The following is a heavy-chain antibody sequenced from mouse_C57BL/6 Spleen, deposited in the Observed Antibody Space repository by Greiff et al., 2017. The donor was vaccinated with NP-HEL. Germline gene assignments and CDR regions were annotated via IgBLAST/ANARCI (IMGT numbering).Heavy chain of an antibody. CDR3: AREDYYGSSFFDY. J-gene: IGHJ2*01. Sequence: QVQLQQSGPELVKPGASVKISCKASGYSFTSYYIHWVKQRPGQGLEWIGWIYPGSGNTKYNEKFKGKATLTADTSSSTAYMQLSSLTSEDSAVYYCAREDYYGSSFFDYWGQGTTLTVSS. CDR1: GYSFTSYY. CDR2: IYPGSGNT. V-gene: IGHV1-66*01. D-gene: IGHD1-1*01.